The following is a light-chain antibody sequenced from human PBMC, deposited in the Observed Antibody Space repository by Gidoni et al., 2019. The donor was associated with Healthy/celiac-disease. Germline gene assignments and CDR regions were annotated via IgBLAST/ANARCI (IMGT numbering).Light chain of an antibody. Sequence: IQLTQSPSSLSASVGDRVTITCRARQGISSYLAWYQQKPGKAPKLLIYAASTLQSGVPSRFSGSGSGTDFTLTISSLQPEDFATYYCQQLNSLFTFGPGTKVDIK. CDR2: AAS. CDR3: QQLNSLFT. J-gene: IGKJ3*01. V-gene: IGKV1-9*01. CDR1: QGISSY.